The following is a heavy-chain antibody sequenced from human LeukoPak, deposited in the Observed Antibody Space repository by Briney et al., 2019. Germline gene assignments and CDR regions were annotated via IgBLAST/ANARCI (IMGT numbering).Heavy chain of an antibody. CDR1: GYTFTSYG. Sequence: ASVKVSCKASGYTFTSYGISWVRQAPGQGLEWMGWISAYNGNTNYAQKLQGRVTMTTDTSTSTAYMELSSLRSEDTAVYYCARDGCSSTSCNYYGMDVWGQGTTVTVSS. V-gene: IGHV1-18*01. J-gene: IGHJ6*02. CDR3: ARDGCSSTSCNYYGMDV. D-gene: IGHD2-2*01. CDR2: ISAYNGNT.